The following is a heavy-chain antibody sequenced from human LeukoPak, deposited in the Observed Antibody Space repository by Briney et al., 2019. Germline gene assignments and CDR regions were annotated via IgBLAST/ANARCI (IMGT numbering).Heavy chain of an antibody. D-gene: IGHD3-3*01. CDR2: INHSGST. V-gene: IGHV4-34*01. CDR1: GGSFSGYY. J-gene: IGHJ5*02. Sequence: SETLSLTCAVYGGSFSGYYWSWIRQPPGKGLEWIGEINHSGSTNYNPSLKRRVTISVDTSKNQFSLKLSSVTAADTAVYYCARAYDFWNRWFDPWGQGTLVTVSS. CDR3: ARAYDFWNRWFDP.